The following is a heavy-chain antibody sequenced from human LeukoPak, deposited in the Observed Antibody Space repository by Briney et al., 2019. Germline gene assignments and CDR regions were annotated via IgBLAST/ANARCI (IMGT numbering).Heavy chain of an antibody. Sequence: PGGSLRLSCAASGFTFSSYAMSWVRQAPGKGLEWVSAISGSGGSAYYADSVKGRFTISRDNSKNTLYLQMNSLRAEDTAVYYCATASSSSLYYYYYGMDVWGQGTTVTVSS. V-gene: IGHV3-23*01. CDR1: GFTFSSYA. CDR3: ATASSSSLYYYYYGMDV. CDR2: ISGSGGSA. J-gene: IGHJ6*02. D-gene: IGHD6-6*01.